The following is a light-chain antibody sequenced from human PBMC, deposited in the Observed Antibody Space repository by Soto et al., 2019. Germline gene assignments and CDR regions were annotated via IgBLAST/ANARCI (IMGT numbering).Light chain of an antibody. CDR2: GAS. CDR3: QQYHTWPIT. J-gene: IGKJ4*01. V-gene: IGKV3-15*01. CDR1: QGVSRK. Sequence: DIVMTQSPATLSVAPGERVTFSCMASQGVSRKLAWYQHKPCQAPRLLISGASTGATGIPARFSGSGSGTEFTLTISSLQSEECAIYYCQQYHTWPITFGGGTKVEIK.